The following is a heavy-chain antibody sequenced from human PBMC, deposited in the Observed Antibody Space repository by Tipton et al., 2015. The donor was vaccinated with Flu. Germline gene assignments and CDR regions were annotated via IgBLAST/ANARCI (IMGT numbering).Heavy chain of an antibody. D-gene: IGHD3-10*01. CDR3: ARASFYGSGTLHGMDV. CDR2: IYTSGST. J-gene: IGHJ6*02. Sequence: TLSLTCTVSGGPLINTAYYWGWIRQTPEKGLEWIGRIYTSGSTNYNPSLKSRVTMSVDTSKNQFSLKLSSVTAADTAVYYCARASFYGSGTLHGMDVWGQGTTVTVSS. V-gene: IGHV4-61*02. CDR1: GGPLINTAYY.